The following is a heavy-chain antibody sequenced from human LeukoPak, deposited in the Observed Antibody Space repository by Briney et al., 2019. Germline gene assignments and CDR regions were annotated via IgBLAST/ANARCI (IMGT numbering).Heavy chain of an antibody. V-gene: IGHV3-23*01. CDR2: ISGSGGST. Sequence: GGSLRLSCAASGFTFSSYAMSWVRQAPGKGLEWVSAISGSGGSTYYADSMEGRFTISRDISGNTLYLQMNSLRPEDTAVYYCARAFCGGDCYSEFDSWGQGTLVTVSS. CDR3: ARAFCGGDCYSEFDS. D-gene: IGHD2-21*02. CDR1: GFTFSSYA. J-gene: IGHJ5*01.